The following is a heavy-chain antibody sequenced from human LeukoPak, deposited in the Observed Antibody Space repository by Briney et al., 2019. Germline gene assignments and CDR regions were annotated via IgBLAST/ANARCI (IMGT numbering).Heavy chain of an antibody. D-gene: IGHD3-22*01. CDR3: AKGVNTISFTFDY. V-gene: IGHV3-43*02. Sequence: GGSLRLSCAASGFIFHDFSMHWVRQVPGKSLEWVSLISGDGLTTYYGDSVKGRFTISRDNSKNSLYLQMNDLRTEDTAFYYCAKGVNTISFTFDYWGQGTLVPVSS. CDR1: GFIFHDFS. J-gene: IGHJ4*02. CDR2: ISGDGLTT.